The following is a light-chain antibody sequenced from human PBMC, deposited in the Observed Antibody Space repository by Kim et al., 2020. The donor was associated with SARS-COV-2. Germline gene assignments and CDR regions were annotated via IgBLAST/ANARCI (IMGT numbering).Light chain of an antibody. CDR2: DVS. CDR1: SSDVGGYNY. V-gene: IGLV2-14*03. CDR3: SSYTSSSTLDWV. J-gene: IGLJ3*02. Sequence: QSALTQPASVSGSPGQSITISCTGTSSDVGGYNYVSWYQQHPGKAPKLMIFDVSNRPLGVSNRFSGSKSGNTASLTISGLQAEDEADYYCSSYTSSSTLDWVFGGGTQLTVL.